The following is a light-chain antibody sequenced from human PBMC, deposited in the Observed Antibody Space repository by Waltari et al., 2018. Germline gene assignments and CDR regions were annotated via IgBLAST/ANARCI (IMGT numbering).Light chain of an antibody. CDR3: SSFTFNTLL. V-gene: IGLV2-14*03. CDR2: DVN. J-gene: IGLJ2*01. CDR1: SRDIGGYRY. Sequence: QSALNQPASVSGSPGQTITISCTGTSRDIGGYRYVSWYQQHPGKAPKLTIFDVNNRPSGVSNRFSGSKSGNTASLTISGLQAEDEANYYCSSFTFNTLLFGGGTKLTVL.